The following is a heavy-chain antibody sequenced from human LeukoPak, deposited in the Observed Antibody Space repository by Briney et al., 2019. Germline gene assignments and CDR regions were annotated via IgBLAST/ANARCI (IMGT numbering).Heavy chain of an antibody. V-gene: IGHV3-7*01. CDR2: IKQDGSEK. Sequence: GGSLRLSCAASGLTFSSYWMSWVRQAPGKGLEWVANIKQDGSEKYYVDSVKGRFTISRDNAKNSLYLQMNSLRAEDTAVYYCAREGECGGDCYSDFDYWGQGTLVTVSS. CDR1: GLTFSSYW. J-gene: IGHJ4*02. CDR3: AREGECGGDCYSDFDY. D-gene: IGHD2-21*02.